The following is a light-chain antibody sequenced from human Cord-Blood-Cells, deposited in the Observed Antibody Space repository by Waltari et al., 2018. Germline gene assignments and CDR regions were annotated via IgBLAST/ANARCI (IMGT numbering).Light chain of an antibody. J-gene: IGLJ1*01. Sequence: SALTQPASVSGSPGQSITISCTATSSDVGSYNLVSCYQQPPGKAPKLMIYAGSKRPSGVSYRFSGSKSGNTASLTISGLQAEDEADYYCCSYAGSSTYVFGTGTKVTVL. CDR1: SSDVGSYNL. CDR2: AGS. V-gene: IGLV2-23*01. CDR3: CSYAGSSTYV.